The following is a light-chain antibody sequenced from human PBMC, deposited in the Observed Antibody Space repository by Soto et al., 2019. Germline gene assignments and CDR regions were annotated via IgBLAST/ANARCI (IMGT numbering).Light chain of an antibody. Sequence: EIVMTQSPATLTVSPGERATLFCRASQSVSSNLAWYQQKPGQAPRLLIYGASTRATGIPARFSGSGSATAVTPTIISRQYEDFAVYYYQQYNNWPPWTFGQGTKVEIK. V-gene: IGKV3-15*01. CDR1: QSVSSN. J-gene: IGKJ1*01. CDR2: GAS. CDR3: QQYNNWPPWT.